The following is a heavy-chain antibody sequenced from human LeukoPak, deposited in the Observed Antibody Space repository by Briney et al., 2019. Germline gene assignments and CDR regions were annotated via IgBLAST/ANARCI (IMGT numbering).Heavy chain of an antibody. V-gene: IGHV1-2*02. CDR2: INPNSGGT. D-gene: IGHD3-3*01. J-gene: IGHJ6*02. CDR3: AREPLYDFWSGYSYYYGMDV. CDR1: GYTFTGYY. Sequence: ASVKVSCKASGYTFTGYYMHWVRQAPGQGLEWMGWINPNSGGTNYAQKFQGRVTMTRDTSISTAYMELSGLRSDDTAVYYCAREPLYDFWSGYSYYYGMDVWGQGTTVTVSS.